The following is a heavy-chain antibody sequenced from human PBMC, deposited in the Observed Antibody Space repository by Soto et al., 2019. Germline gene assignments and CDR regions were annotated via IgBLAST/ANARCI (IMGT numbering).Heavy chain of an antibody. CDR2: IYHAGSV. J-gene: IGHJ6*02. CDR1: GYSIGSGYC. Sequence: PLETLSLTCAVSGYSIGSGYCWAWIRQSPGKGLEWIGSIYHAGSVYYNPSLNGRVALSMDTSKNHFSLKLTSVTAADTAVYYCARTFDYYGMDVWGQGTTVTVS. CDR3: ARTFDYYGMDV. V-gene: IGHV4-38-2*01.